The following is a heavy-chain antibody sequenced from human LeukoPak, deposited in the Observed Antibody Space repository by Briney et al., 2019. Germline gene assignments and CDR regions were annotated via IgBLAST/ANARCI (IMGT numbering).Heavy chain of an antibody. J-gene: IGHJ4*02. V-gene: IGHV4-59*01. CDR3: ARTAGYSSSWYGY. D-gene: IGHD6-13*01. CDR1: GGSISSYY. CDR2: IYYSGST. Sequence: SETLSLTCTVSGGSISSYYWSWIRQPPGKGLEWIGYIYYSGSTNYNPSLQSRVTISVDTSKNQFSLKLSSVTAADTAVYYCARTAGYSSSWYGYWGQGTLVTVSS.